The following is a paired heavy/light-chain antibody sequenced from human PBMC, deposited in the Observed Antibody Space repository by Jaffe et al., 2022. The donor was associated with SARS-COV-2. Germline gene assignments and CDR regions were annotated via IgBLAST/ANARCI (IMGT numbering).Light chain of an antibody. CDR2: LAS. V-gene: IGKV2-28*01. CDR3: MQALQTSIT. CDR1: QSLLSGNGHNY. Sequence: DIVLTQSPLSLPVTPGEPASISCRSSQSLLSGNGHNYLDWYLQKPGQSPHLLIYLASNRASGVPDRFSGSGSGTDFTLKISRVEAEDVGIYYCMQALQTSITFGQGTRLEIK. J-gene: IGKJ5*01.
Heavy chain of an antibody. Sequence: DVQLVESGGGLLQPGGSVRLSCEDSGFTFTSHAMSWVRQAPGKGLEWISAISGSGDITDYAVTVRGRFIISRDNSKKTLYLQINSLRAEDTAVYYCAKRYSYGWGSLDSWGQGTLVTVSS. CDR1: GFTFTSHA. D-gene: IGHD5-18*01. V-gene: IGHV3-23*04. CDR3: AKRYSYGWGSLDS. J-gene: IGHJ4*02. CDR2: ISGSGDIT.